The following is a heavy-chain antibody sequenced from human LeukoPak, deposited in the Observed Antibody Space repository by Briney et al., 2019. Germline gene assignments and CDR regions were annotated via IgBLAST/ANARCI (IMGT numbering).Heavy chain of an antibody. Sequence: GGSLRLSCAASGFTFSSYGMHWVRQAPGKGLEWVAFIRYDGSNKYYADSVKGRFTISRDNAKNSLYLQMNSLRAEDTALYYCAKGGYCSSTSCYYFDYWGQGTLVTVSS. CDR3: AKGGYCSSTSCYYFDY. CDR2: IRYDGSNK. J-gene: IGHJ4*02. V-gene: IGHV3-30*02. CDR1: GFTFSSYG. D-gene: IGHD2-2*01.